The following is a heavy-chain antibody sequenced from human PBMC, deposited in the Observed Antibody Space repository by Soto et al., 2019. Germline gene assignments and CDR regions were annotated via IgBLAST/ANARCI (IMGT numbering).Heavy chain of an antibody. CDR2: IKTDGTIT. CDR1: GFTFSTYW. V-gene: IGHV3-74*01. Sequence: EVQLVESGGGLVQPGGSLRLSCAGTGFTFSTYWMHWVRQAPGKGLEWVSRIKTDGTITGYADSVKGRFTISRDNAKNTLDLQMNSLRAEDTAVYYCARGGVIVVGLDVWGQGTTVTVSS. CDR3: ARGGVIVVGLDV. J-gene: IGHJ6*02. D-gene: IGHD3-22*01.